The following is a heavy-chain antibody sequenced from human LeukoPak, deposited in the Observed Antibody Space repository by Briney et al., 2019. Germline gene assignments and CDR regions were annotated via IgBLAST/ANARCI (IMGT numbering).Heavy chain of an antibody. D-gene: IGHD6-19*01. CDR3: AKDRGSSAWYPHDY. V-gene: IGHV3-23*01. CDR2: ISGSGSST. J-gene: IGHJ4*02. Sequence: GGSLRLSCAASGFTFSSYAMSWVRQAPGKGLEWVSTISGSGSSTYYADSVKGRFTISRDNSKNTLYLRMNSLRAEDTAVYYCAKDRGSSAWYPHDYWGQGTLVTVSS. CDR1: GFTFSSYA.